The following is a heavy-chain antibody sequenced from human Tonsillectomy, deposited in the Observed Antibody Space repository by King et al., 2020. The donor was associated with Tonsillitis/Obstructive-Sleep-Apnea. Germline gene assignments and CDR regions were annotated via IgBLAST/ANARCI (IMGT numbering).Heavy chain of an antibody. CDR2: IYWDDDK. V-gene: IGHV2-5*02. CDR3: AHRLGTTMARDAFDI. J-gene: IGHJ3*02. Sequence: ITLKESGPTLVKPTQTLTLTCSFSGFSLSTSGVGVGWIRQPPGKALEWLALIYWDDDKLYSPSLKSRLTITKDTSKNRVVLTMTNMDPVDTATSFCAHRLGTTMARDAFDIWGQGTMVTVSS. CDR1: GFSLSTSGVG. D-gene: IGHD5-18*01.